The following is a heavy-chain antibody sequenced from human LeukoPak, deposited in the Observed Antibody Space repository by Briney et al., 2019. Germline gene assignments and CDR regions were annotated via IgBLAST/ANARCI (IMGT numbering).Heavy chain of an antibody. CDR2: ICYSGST. CDR3: AREGNYCSGGSCYPGWFDP. Sequence: SETLSLTCTVSGVSISSGGYYWSWIRQHPGKGLEWIVYICYSGSTYYNPSLKSRVPISVDTSKTQFSLKLSSVTAADTAVYYCAREGNYCSGGSCYPGWFDPWGQGTLVTVSS. J-gene: IGHJ5*02. V-gene: IGHV4-31*03. CDR1: GVSISSGGYY. D-gene: IGHD2-15*01.